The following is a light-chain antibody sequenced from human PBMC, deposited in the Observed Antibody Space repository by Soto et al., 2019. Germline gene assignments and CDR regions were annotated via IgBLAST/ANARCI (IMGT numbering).Light chain of an antibody. J-gene: IGKJ4*01. CDR3: QQRSDCPST. CDR1: QSVGSY. V-gene: IGKV3-11*01. Sequence: EIELTQSPATLSLPPGDRATLSCRASQSVGSYLGWYQQRPGQAPRLLIYDASNRATGIPARFSGSGSGTDFTLTISSLEPEDFAVYYCQQRSDCPSTFGGGTKVEIK. CDR2: DAS.